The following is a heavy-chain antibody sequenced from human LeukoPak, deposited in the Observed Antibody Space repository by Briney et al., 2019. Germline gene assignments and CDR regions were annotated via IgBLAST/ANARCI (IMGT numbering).Heavy chain of an antibody. J-gene: IGHJ4*02. CDR2: ISAYNGNT. D-gene: IGHD6-13*01. CDR3: ASVGIAAAGTQPNFDY. Sequence: ASVKVSCKASGYTFTSYGISWVRQATGQGLEWMGWISAYNGNTNYAQKLQGRVTMTTDTSTSTAYMELRSLRSDDTAVYYCASVGIAAAGTQPNFDYWGQGTLVTVSS. V-gene: IGHV1-18*01. CDR1: GYTFTSYG.